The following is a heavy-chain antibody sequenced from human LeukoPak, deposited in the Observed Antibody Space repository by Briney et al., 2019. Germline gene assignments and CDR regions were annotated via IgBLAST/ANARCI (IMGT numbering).Heavy chain of an antibody. CDR2: IYTSGST. V-gene: IGHV4-4*07. CDR3: ARGAYGGYADAFGI. CDR1: GGSISSYY. J-gene: IGHJ3*02. D-gene: IGHD5-12*01. Sequence: PSDTLSLTCTVSGGSISSYYWSWIRQPAGKGLEWIGRIYTSGSTNYNPSLKSRVTMSVDTSKTQFSLKLSSVTAADTAVYYCARGAYGGYADAFGIWGQGTMVTVSS.